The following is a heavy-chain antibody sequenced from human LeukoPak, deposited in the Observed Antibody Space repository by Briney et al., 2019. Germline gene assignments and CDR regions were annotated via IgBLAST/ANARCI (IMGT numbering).Heavy chain of an antibody. CDR3: ARGDDGGGFDY. V-gene: IGHV1-18*04. Sequence: ALVKVSCKAIAYTYPRYGMTSLRPPPGQDLEWMGWTSIYNGDTTYAQKVQGRVTVTTEPSTSTAYMELRSLSLDDTAVYYCARGDDGGGFDYWGQGTLVTVSS. J-gene: IGHJ4*02. D-gene: IGHD4-23*01. CDR1: AYTYPRYG. CDR2: TSIYNGDT.